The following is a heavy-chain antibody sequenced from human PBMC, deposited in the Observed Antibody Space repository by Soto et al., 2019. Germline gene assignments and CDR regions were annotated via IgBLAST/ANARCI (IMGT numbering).Heavy chain of an antibody. CDR2: NYYSGST. Sequence: QVQLQESGPGLVKPSETLSLTCTVSGGSVSSGSYYWSWIRQPPGKGLEWIGYNYYSGSTNYNPSLKSRVTISVDTSKNQFSLKLSSVTAADTAVYYCATSADYYGSGSYLAYWGQGTLVTVSS. CDR1: GGSVSSGSYY. CDR3: ATSADYYGSGSYLAY. V-gene: IGHV4-61*01. J-gene: IGHJ4*02. D-gene: IGHD3-10*01.